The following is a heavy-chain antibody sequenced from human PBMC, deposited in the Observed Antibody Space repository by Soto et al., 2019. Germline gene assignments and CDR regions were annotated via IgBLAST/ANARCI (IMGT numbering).Heavy chain of an antibody. CDR2: IRSKANSYAT. V-gene: IGHV3-73*01. Sequence: GGSLRLSCAASGFTFSGSAMHWVRQASGKGLEWVGRIRSKANSYATAYAASVKGRFTISRDDSKNTAYLQMNSLKTEDTAVYYCTTQYGDYGYWGQGTLVTVSS. CDR3: TTQYGDYGY. D-gene: IGHD4-17*01. J-gene: IGHJ4*02. CDR1: GFTFSGSA.